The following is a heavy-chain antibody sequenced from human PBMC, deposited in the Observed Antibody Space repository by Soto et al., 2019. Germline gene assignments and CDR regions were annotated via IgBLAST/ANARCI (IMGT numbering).Heavy chain of an antibody. J-gene: IGHJ5*01. CDR2: IYHTGRA. D-gene: IGHD2-21*02. Sequence: QVQLQESGPGLLRPSETLSLSCTVSGGSIRDYFWSWIRQPPGKGLEWIGHIYHTGRAKYDSSPKSRVTLSLDTSKNQFSLELNSVTAADTAVYYCARDPRYGGGDWYDDWFDSWGPGTLVPVSS. CDR1: GGSIRDYF. CDR3: ARDPRYGGGDWYDDWFDS. V-gene: IGHV4-59*13.